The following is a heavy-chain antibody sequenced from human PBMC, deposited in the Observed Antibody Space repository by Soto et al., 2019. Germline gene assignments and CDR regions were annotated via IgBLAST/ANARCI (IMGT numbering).Heavy chain of an antibody. CDR2: IYSGGST. Sequence: LRLSCAASGFTVSSNYMSWVRQAPGKGLEWVSVIYSGGSTYYADSVKGRFTISRHNSKNTLYLQMNSLRAEDTAVYYCARATNPIYYYYYMDVWGKGTTVTVSS. CDR1: GFTVSSNY. V-gene: IGHV3-53*04. CDR3: ARATNPIYYYYYMDV. J-gene: IGHJ6*03. D-gene: IGHD2-2*01.